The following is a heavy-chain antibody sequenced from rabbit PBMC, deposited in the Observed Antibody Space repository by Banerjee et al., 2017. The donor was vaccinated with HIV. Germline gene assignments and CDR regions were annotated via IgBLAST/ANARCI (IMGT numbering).Heavy chain of an antibody. CDR1: GIDFSNYY. V-gene: IGHV1S40*01. CDR3: ARGGSGNGYYP. CDR2: IDTGNGVT. Sequence: QSLEESGGDLVKPEGSLTLTCKASGIDFSNYYMNWVRQAPGEGLEWIGCIDTGNGVTYYASWAKGRFTISKTSSTTVTLQMTSLTVADTATYFCARGGSGNGYYPWGPGTLVTVS. D-gene: IGHD1-1*01. J-gene: IGHJ6*02.